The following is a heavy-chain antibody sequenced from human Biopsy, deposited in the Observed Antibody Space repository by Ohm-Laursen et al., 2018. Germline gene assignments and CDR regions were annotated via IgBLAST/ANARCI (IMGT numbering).Heavy chain of an antibody. CDR1: GGPSSNYA. D-gene: IGHD3-3*01. CDR2: IVPILGHL. V-gene: IGHV1-69*04. J-gene: IGHJ4*02. Sequence: ASVKVSCKVSGGPSSNYAFSWGRQAPGQGPEWVERIVPILGHLNYAQRFQGRVSITADKSTTYVYMELSRLTSGDTAVYYCAADADGYYTEFDYWGPGTLVTVSS. CDR3: AADADGYYTEFDY.